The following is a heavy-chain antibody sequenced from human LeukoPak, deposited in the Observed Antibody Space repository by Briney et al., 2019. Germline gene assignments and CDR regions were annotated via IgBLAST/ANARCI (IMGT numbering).Heavy chain of an antibody. V-gene: IGHV3-30*18. D-gene: IGHD2-21*02. Sequence: EGSLRLSCAASGFTFSTYSMNWVRQAPGKGLEWVAVISCDGSNKYYADSVKGRFTISRDNSKNTLYLQMNSLRAEDTAVYYCANDNGGGDCYFRYWGQGTLVTVSS. CDR1: GFTFSTYS. J-gene: IGHJ4*02. CDR2: ISCDGSNK. CDR3: ANDNGGGDCYFRY.